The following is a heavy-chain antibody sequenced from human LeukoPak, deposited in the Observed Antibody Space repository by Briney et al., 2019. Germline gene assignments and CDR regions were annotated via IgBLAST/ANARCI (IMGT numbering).Heavy chain of an antibody. D-gene: IGHD1-26*01. V-gene: IGHV1-18*01. CDR3: AREGWELLGSANAFDI. Sequence: GVSVKVYCKASGYTFTSYGISWVRQAPGQGLEWMGWISAYNGNTNYAQKLQGRVTMTTDTSTSTAYMELRSLRSDDTAVYYCAREGWELLGSANAFDIWGQGTMVTVSS. CDR2: ISAYNGNT. CDR1: GYTFTSYG. J-gene: IGHJ3*02.